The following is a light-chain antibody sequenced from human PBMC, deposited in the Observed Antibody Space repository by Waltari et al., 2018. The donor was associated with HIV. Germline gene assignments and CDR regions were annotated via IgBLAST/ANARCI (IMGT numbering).Light chain of an antibody. V-gene: IGLV1-47*01. J-gene: IGLJ6*01. CDR3: ASWDDALSSWL. CDR1: SSNVGTNY. Sequence: QSGLSQPPSTSRPPGQRVVISCSGSSSNVGTNYFSCFQQLPGAAPRLLIYRNARRPSGVPDRFTAAKSGTSASLVISGLRSDDEAEYFCASWDDALSSWLFGGGTKLTVL. CDR2: RNA.